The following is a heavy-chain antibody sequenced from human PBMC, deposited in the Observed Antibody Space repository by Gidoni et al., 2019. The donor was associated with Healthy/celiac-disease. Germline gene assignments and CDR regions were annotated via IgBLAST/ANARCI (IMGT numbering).Heavy chain of an antibody. CDR3: ARHRGSSGWQGDAFDI. CDR2: IIPILGIA. D-gene: IGHD6-19*01. CDR1: GGTFSSYT. V-gene: IGHV1-69*02. J-gene: IGHJ3*02. Sequence: QVQLVHSGAEVKKPGSSVKVSCKASGGTFSSYTIRWVRQAPGQGLEWMGRIIPILGIANYAQKFQGRVTITADKSTSTAYMELSSLRSEHTAVYYCARHRGSSGWQGDAFDIWGQGTMVTVSS.